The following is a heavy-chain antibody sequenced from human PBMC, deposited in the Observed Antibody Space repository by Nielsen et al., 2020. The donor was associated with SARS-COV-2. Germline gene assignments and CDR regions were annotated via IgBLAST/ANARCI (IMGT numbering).Heavy chain of an antibody. J-gene: IGHJ6*02. CDR1: GFTFDDYG. Sequence: GESLKISCAASGFTFDDYGMSWVRQAPGKGLEWVSGINWNGGSTGYADSVKGRFTISRDNAKNSPYLQMNSLRAEDTALYHCARDYGGNLGFWGRYGMDVWGQGTTVTVSS. V-gene: IGHV3-20*01. CDR2: INWNGGST. CDR3: ARDYGGNLGFWGRYGMDV. D-gene: IGHD4-23*01.